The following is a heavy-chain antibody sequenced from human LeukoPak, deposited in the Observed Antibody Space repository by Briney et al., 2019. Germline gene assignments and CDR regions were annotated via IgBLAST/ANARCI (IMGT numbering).Heavy chain of an antibody. V-gene: IGHV3-11*04. Sequence: GGSLRLSCAASGFTFSDYYMSWIRQAPGKGLEWVSYISSSGSTIYYADSVKGRFTISRGNAKNSLYLQMNSLRAEDTAVYYCARANYYDSSGYYGYWGQGTLVTVSS. CDR2: ISSSGSTI. D-gene: IGHD3-22*01. J-gene: IGHJ4*02. CDR1: GFTFSDYY. CDR3: ARANYYDSSGYYGY.